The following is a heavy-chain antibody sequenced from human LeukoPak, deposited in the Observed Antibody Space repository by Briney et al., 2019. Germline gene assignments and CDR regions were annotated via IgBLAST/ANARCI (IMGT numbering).Heavy chain of an antibody. J-gene: IGHJ4*02. CDR1: GFTVSSNY. CDR3: AKDISHGTIAVAGFDY. CDR2: ISGSGGST. D-gene: IGHD6-19*01. Sequence: GGSLRLSCAASGFTVSSNYMSWVRQAPGKGLEWVSAISGSGGSTYYADSVKGRFTISRDDSKNTLYLQMNSLRAEDTAVYYCAKDISHGTIAVAGFDYWGQGTLVTVSS. V-gene: IGHV3-23*01.